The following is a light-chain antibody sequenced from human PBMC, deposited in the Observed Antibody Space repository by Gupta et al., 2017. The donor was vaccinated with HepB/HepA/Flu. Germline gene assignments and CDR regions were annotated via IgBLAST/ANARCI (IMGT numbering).Light chain of an antibody. CDR3: QQSNSTPRT. CDR1: QSISSY. J-gene: IGKJ1*01. CDR2: AAS. V-gene: IGKV1-39*01. Sequence: DIQMTQSPSSLSASVGDRVTITCRASQSISSYLNWYQQKPGKATKLLIYAASSLQSGVQSRCSGSGSGTDFTLTISSLQPEDFATYYCQQSNSTPRTFGQGTKVEIK.